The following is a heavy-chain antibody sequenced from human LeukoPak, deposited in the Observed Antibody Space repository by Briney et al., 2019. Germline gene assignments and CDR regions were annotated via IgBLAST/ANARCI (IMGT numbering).Heavy chain of an antibody. CDR3: ARDFNLSNYVRWFDP. D-gene: IGHD4-11*01. J-gene: IGHJ5*02. V-gene: IGHV4-59*01. CDR1: GGSISSYY. CDR2: IYYSGST. Sequence: KPSETLSLTCTVSGGSISSYYWSWIRQPPGKGLEWIGYIYYSGSTNYNPSLKSRVTISVDTSKNQFSLKLSSVTAADTAVYYCARDFNLSNYVRWFDPWGQGTLVTVSS.